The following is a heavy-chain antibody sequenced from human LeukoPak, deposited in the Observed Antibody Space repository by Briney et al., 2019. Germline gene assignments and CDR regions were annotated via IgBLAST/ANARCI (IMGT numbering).Heavy chain of an antibody. D-gene: IGHD7-27*01. CDR1: GRSFSGYY. Sequence: SETLSLTCAVYGRSFSGYYWSWIRQPPGKGLEWIGEINHSGSTNYNPSLKSRVTISVDTSKNQFSLKLSSVTAADTAVYYCARGAELGIAFDYWGQGTLVTVSS. V-gene: IGHV4-34*01. CDR3: ARGAELGIAFDY. CDR2: INHSGST. J-gene: IGHJ4*02.